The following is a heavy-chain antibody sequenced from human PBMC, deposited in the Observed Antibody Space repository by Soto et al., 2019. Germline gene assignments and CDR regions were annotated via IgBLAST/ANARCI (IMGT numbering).Heavy chain of an antibody. Sequence: GGSLRLSCAASGFTFSSYSMNWVRQAPGKGLEWVSYISSSSSTIYYADSVKGRFTISRDNAKNSLYLQMNSLRDEDTAVYYCARDSQPTWYYYDSSGYNYGMDVWGQGTTVTVSS. CDR2: ISSSSSTI. D-gene: IGHD3-22*01. V-gene: IGHV3-48*02. J-gene: IGHJ6*02. CDR3: ARDSQPTWYYYDSSGYNYGMDV. CDR1: GFTFSSYS.